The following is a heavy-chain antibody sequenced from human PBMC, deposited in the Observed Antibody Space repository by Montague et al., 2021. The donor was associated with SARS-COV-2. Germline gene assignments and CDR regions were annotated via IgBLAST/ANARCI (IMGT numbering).Heavy chain of an antibody. D-gene: IGHD6-13*01. CDR2: ISGSGEIT. V-gene: IGHV3-23*01. Sequence: SLRLSCAASGFTFTSHPMSWVRQAPGKGLEWVSCISGSGEITYYADSVKGRFTVSRDNSKNTAHLQMNSLRAEDTAVYYCARDPQYSKSWLHTIFENWGQGTLVTVSS. J-gene: IGHJ4*02. CDR3: ARDPQYSKSWLHTIFEN. CDR1: GFTFTSHP.